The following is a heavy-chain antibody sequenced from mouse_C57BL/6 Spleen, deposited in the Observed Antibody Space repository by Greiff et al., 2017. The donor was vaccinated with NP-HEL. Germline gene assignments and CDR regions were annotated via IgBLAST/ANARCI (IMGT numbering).Heavy chain of an antibody. CDR1: GYTFTSYW. Sequence: QVQLKQPGAELVMPGASVKLSCKASGYTFTSYWMHWVKQRPGQGLEWIGEIDPSDSYTNYNQKFKGKSTLTVDKYSRTDYMQHSSLTSEDSAVYYCARARADGNYEGFYAMDYWGQGTSVTVSA. V-gene: IGHV1-69*01. J-gene: IGHJ4*01. CDR2: IDPSDSYT. CDR3: ARARADGNYEGFYAMDY. D-gene: IGHD2-1*01.